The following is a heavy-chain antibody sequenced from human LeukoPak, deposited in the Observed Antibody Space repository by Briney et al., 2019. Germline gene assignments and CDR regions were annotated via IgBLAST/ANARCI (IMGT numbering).Heavy chain of an antibody. Sequence: PSEPLSLTCTVSGNSISTSGYYWGWIHPPPGSGLECSGSVYCSGSTYYNPSLKNRVPTSVDTSKNQFSLKLTSVTAADTAVYYCARHKGSYSHLDSWGQGTLVTVSS. D-gene: IGHD1-26*01. V-gene: IGHV4-39*01. CDR2: VYCSGST. CDR1: GNSISTSGYY. CDR3: ARHKGSYSHLDS. J-gene: IGHJ4*02.